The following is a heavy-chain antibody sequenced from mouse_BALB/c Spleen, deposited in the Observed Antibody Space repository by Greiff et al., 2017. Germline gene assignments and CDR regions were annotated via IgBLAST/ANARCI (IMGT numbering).Heavy chain of an antibody. CDR3: ARKEDYGIFLMDY. Sequence: EVKLQESGPELVKPGASVKISCKTSGYTFTEYTMHWVKQSHGKSLEWIGGINPNNGGTSYNQKFKGKATLTVDKSSSTAYMELRSLTSEDSAVYYCARKEDYGIFLMDYWGQGTSVTVSS. D-gene: IGHD1-2*01. V-gene: IGHV1-18*01. J-gene: IGHJ4*01. CDR1: GYTFTEYT. CDR2: INPNNGGT.